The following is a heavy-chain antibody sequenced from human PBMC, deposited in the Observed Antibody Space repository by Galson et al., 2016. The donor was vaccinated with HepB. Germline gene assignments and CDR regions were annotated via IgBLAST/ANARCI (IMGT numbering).Heavy chain of an antibody. CDR1: GASISSGGYY. D-gene: IGHD2/OR15-2a*01. J-gene: IGHJ4*02. CDR3: ARVNYFDGTGKYDFDY. V-gene: IGHV4-31*03. Sequence: TLSLTCTVSGASISSGGYYWSWIRQHPGKGLEWIGYIYYSGSTYYNPSLKSRVTISVDTSANHFSLKLSSVTAADTAMYYCARVNYFDGTGKYDFDYWGQGTLVTVSS. CDR2: IYYSGST.